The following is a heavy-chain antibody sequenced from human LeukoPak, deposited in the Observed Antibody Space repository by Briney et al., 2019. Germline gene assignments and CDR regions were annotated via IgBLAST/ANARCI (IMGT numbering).Heavy chain of an antibody. CDR1: GYTFISYA. Sequence: GASVKVSCKASGYTFISYAMNWVRQAPGQGLEWMGWIDTNTGNPTYAQGFTGRFVFSLDTSVTTVYLQISSLKAEDTAVYSCAREDFWSGYSVGYWGQGTLVTVSS. CDR3: AREDFWSGYSVGY. CDR2: IDTNTGNP. D-gene: IGHD3-3*01. J-gene: IGHJ4*02. V-gene: IGHV7-4-1*02.